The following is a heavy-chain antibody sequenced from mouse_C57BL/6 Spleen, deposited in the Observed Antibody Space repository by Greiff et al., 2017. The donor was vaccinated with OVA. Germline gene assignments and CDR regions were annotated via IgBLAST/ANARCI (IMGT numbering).Heavy chain of an antibody. CDR3: ASQIYDGYPWYFDV. D-gene: IGHD2-3*01. CDR2: IHPNSGST. J-gene: IGHJ1*03. V-gene: IGHV1-64*01. CDR1: GYTFTSYW. Sequence: VQLQQPGAELVKPGASVKLSCKASGYTFTSYWMHWVKQRPGQGLEWIGMIHPNSGSTNYNEKFKSKATLTVDKSSSTAYMQLSSLTSEDSAVYYCASQIYDGYPWYFDVWGTGTTVTVSS.